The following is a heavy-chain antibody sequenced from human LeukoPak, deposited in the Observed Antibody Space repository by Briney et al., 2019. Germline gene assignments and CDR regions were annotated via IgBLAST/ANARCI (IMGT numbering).Heavy chain of an antibody. Sequence: GGSLRLSCTGSGLTFDDYAMYWVRQAPGKGLEWVSGISWNSGSMAYADSVKGRFTISRDNSKNTLYLQMNSLRAEDTAVYYCARDTAYGSGSSNWFDPWGQGTLVTVSS. J-gene: IGHJ5*02. CDR2: ISWNSGSM. CDR3: ARDTAYGSGSSNWFDP. V-gene: IGHV3-9*01. CDR1: GLTFDDYA. D-gene: IGHD3-10*01.